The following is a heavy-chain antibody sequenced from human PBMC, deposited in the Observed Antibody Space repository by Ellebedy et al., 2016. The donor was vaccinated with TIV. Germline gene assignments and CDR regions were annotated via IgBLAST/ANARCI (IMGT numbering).Heavy chain of an antibody. D-gene: IGHD5-18*01. CDR3: VRSLDTSMALHFDY. CDR2: INWNGVTT. Sequence: GESLKISCEASGFTFEDHGMSWVRQVPGKGLEWVSGINWNGVTTGYADSVKGRFPISRDNAKNPLYLQMNSLRVEDTALYYCVRSLDTSMALHFDYWGQGTLVAVSS. J-gene: IGHJ4*02. V-gene: IGHV3-20*04. CDR1: GFTFEDHG.